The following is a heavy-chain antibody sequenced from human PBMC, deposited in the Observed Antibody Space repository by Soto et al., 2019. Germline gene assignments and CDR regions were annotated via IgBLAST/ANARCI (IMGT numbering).Heavy chain of an antibody. J-gene: IGHJ6*03. CDR1: GGSFTSYS. D-gene: IGHD2-21*01. CDR3: AKSLLFVDHGYMDV. V-gene: IGHV1-69*02. CDR2: IIPIQGKA. Sequence: QVQLVQSGAELKKPGSSVKVSCEASGGSFTSYSFTWVRQAPGQGLEWMGRIIPIQGKANYALKLQDRVTITADRSTRTVYMELPSLRPEDTAVYFCAKSLLFVDHGYMDVWGKGTTVTVSS.